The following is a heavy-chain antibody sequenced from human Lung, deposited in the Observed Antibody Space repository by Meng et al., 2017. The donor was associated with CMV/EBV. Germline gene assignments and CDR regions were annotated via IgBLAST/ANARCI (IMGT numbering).Heavy chain of an antibody. V-gene: IGHV3-15*01. Sequence: ESXKISXAASGFTFSNARMSWVRQAPGKGLEWVGRFKGTTDGGTTDYAAPVKGRFSISRDDSKKTLHLQMNSLKTEDTAVYFCLYYYDSSGYVDYWGQGTXVTVSS. CDR2: FKGTTDGGTT. CDR3: LYYYDSSGYVDY. CDR1: GFTFSNAR. D-gene: IGHD3-22*01. J-gene: IGHJ4*02.